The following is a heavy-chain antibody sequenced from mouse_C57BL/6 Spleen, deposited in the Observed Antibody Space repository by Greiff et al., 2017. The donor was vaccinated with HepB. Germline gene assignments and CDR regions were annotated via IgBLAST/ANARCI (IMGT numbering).Heavy chain of an antibody. CDR3: AREATVGYAMDY. CDR1: GFTFSDYG. J-gene: IGHJ4*01. Sequence: EVMLVESGGGLVKPGGSLKLSCAASGFTFSDYGMHWVRQAPEKGLEWVAYISSGSSTIYYADTVKGRFTISRDNAKNTLFLQMTRLRSEDTAMYYCAREATVGYAMDYWGQGTSVTVSS. V-gene: IGHV5-17*01. D-gene: IGHD1-1*01. CDR2: ISSGSSTI.